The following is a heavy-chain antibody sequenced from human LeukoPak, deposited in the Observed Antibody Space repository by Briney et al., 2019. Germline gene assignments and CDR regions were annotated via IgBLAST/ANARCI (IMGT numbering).Heavy chain of an antibody. Sequence: GGSLRLSCAASGFTFSSFSMNWVRQAPGKGLEWVANIKQGGSEKQYVDSVKGRFTISRDNAKNTLYLQMNSLRAEDTAVYYCARVLAVAGPSFDYWGQGTLVTVSS. CDR2: IKQGGSEK. J-gene: IGHJ4*02. D-gene: IGHD6-19*01. CDR3: ARVLAVAGPSFDY. CDR1: GFTFSSFS. V-gene: IGHV3-7*01.